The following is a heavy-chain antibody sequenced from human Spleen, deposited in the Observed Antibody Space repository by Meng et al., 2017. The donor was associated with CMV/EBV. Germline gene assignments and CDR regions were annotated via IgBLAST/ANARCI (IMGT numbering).Heavy chain of an antibody. V-gene: IGHV3-53*01. Sequence: GGSLRLSCAASGFTVSSNYMSWVRQAPGKGLEWVSVIYSGGSTYYADSVKGRFTISRDNAKNSLYLQMNSLRAEDTAVYYCARALVYVDAFDIWGQGTMVTVSS. CDR3: ARALVYVDAFDI. CDR2: IYSGGST. D-gene: IGHD5/OR15-5a*01. CDR1: GFTVSSNY. J-gene: IGHJ3*02.